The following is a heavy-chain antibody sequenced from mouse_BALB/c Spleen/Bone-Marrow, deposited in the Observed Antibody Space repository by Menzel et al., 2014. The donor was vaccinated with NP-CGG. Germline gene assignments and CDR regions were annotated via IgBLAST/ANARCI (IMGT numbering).Heavy chain of an antibody. Sequence: QVQLQQSDAELVKPGASVKISCKASGYTFXDHAIHWVKQKPEQGLEWIGCISPGNGDIKYNEKFKGKATLTADKSSSTAYMQLNSLTSEDSAVYFCKVKGYWGQGTTLTVSS. CDR1: GYTFXDHA. J-gene: IGHJ2*01. CDR2: ISPGNGDI. CDR3: KVKGY. V-gene: IGHV1S53*02.